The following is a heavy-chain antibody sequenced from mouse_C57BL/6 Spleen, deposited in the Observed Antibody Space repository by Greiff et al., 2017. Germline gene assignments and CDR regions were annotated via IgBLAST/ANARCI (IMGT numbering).Heavy chain of an antibody. Sequence: QVQLQQSGAELVRPGASVTLSCKASGYTFTDYEMHWVKQTPVHGLEWIGAIDPETGGPAYNQKFKGKAILTADKSSSTAYMELRSLTSEDSAVYYCTRKGYDYDDAMDYWGQGTSVTVSS. CDR3: TRKGYDYDDAMDY. CDR1: GYTFTDYE. CDR2: IDPETGGP. V-gene: IGHV1-15*01. J-gene: IGHJ4*01. D-gene: IGHD2-4*01.